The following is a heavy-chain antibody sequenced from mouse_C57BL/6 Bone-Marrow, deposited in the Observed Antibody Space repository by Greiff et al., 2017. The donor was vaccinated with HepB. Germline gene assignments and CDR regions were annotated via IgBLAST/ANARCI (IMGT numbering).Heavy chain of an antibody. D-gene: IGHD1-1*01. V-gene: IGHV1-54*01. CDR3: ARRDYGSHYFDY. CDR1: GYAFTNYL. Sequence: QVLLQQSGAELVRPGTSVKVSCKASGYAFTNYLIEWVKQRPGQGLEWIGVINPGSGGTNYNEKFKGKATLTADKSSSTAYMQLSSLTSEDSAVYFCARRDYGSHYFDYWGQGTTLTVSS. J-gene: IGHJ2*01. CDR2: INPGSGGT.